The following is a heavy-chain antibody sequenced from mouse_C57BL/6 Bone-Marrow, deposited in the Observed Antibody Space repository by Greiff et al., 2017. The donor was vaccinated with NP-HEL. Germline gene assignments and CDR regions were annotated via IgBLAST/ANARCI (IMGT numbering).Heavy chain of an antibody. CDR1: GYTFTDYY. Sequence: VQLQQSGPVLVKPGASVKMSCKASGYTFTDYYMNWVKQSHGKSLEWIGVINPYNGGNSYNQKFKGKATLTVDKSSSTAYMELNSLTSEDSAVYYCARITTVVEDYAMDYWGQGTSVTVSS. J-gene: IGHJ4*01. V-gene: IGHV1-19*01. D-gene: IGHD1-1*01. CDR3: ARITTVVEDYAMDY. CDR2: INPYNGGN.